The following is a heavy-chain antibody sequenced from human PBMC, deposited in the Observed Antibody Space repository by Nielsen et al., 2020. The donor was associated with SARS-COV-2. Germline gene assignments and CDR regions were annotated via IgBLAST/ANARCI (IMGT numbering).Heavy chain of an antibody. CDR3: ARIVGATGAFDI. CDR2: ISYDGSNK. D-gene: IGHD1-26*01. Sequence: GESLKISCAASGFTFSSYGMHWVRQAPGKGPEWVAVISYDGSNKYYADSVKGRFTISRDNSKNTLYLQMNSLRAEDTAVYYCARIVGATGAFDIWGQGTMVTVSS. CDR1: GFTFSSYG. V-gene: IGHV3-30*03. J-gene: IGHJ3*02.